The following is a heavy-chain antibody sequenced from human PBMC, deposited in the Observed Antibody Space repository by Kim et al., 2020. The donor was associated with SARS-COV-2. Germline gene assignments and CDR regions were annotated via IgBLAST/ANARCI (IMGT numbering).Heavy chain of an antibody. CDR1: GFTVSSNY. CDR3: ARAPPPTVTTGEGAFDI. J-gene: IGHJ3*02. CDR2: IYSGGST. Sequence: GGSLRLSCAASGFTVSSNYMSWVRQAPGKGLEWVSVIYSGGSTYYADSVKGRFTISRDNSKNTLYLQMNSLRAEDTAVYYCARAPPPTVTTGEGAFDIWGQGTMVTVSS. V-gene: IGHV3-66*01. D-gene: IGHD4-17*01.